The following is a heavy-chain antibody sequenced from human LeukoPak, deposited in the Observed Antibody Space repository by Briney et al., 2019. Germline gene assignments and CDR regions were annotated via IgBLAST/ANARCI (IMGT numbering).Heavy chain of an antibody. D-gene: IGHD6-6*01. Sequence: GGSLRLSCAASGFTFDDYAMHWVRQAPGKGLEWVSLISWDGGSTYYADSVKGRFTISRDNSKNSLYLQMNSLRAEDMALYYCAEDTSSIAARGFDYWGQGTLVTVSS. CDR1: GFTFDDYA. J-gene: IGHJ4*02. CDR2: ISWDGGST. V-gene: IGHV3-43D*03. CDR3: AEDTSSIAARGFDY.